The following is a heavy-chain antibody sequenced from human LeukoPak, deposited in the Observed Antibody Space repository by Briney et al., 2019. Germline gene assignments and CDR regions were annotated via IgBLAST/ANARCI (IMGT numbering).Heavy chain of an antibody. CDR1: GFTFSSYG. D-gene: IGHD3-22*01. J-gene: IGHJ4*02. V-gene: IGHV3-33*06. CDR2: IWYDGSNK. Sequence: GGSLRLSSAASGFTFSSYGMHWVRQAPGKGLEWVAVIWYDGSNKYYADSVKGRFTISRDNSKNTLYLQMNSLRAEDTAVYYCAKDLYYYDSSGYTDYWGQGTLVAVSS. CDR3: AKDLYYYDSSGYTDY.